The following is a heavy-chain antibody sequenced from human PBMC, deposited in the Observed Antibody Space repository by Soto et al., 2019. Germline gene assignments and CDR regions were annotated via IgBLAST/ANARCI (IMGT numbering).Heavy chain of an antibody. D-gene: IGHD5-18*01. V-gene: IGHV3-23*01. J-gene: IGHJ3*02. CDR3: AKSWGDTWQESAFDI. CDR1: GFSFSSYS. CDR2: MSATGGST. Sequence: EVQLLESGGDLIQPGGSLRLSCAASGFSFSSYSMSWVRQAPGKGLEWVSGMSATGGSTYYADSAKGRFIISRDNSRKTLYLQMNSLRADDTAVYYCAKSWGDTWQESAFDIWGLGTMVTVSA.